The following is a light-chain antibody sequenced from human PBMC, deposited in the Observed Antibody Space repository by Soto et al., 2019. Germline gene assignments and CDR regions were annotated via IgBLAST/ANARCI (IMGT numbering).Light chain of an antibody. CDR2: GAS. V-gene: IGKV1-39*01. CDR3: QQSYTAVFV. Sequence: DIQMTQSPSSLSASVGDRVTITCRASQNIRTYLNWYQQKPGKAPNLLIYGASSFQGGVPSRFSGSGSETDFTLTINNLQPEDFATYYCQQSYTAVFVFGPGTKVDIK. CDR1: QNIRTY. J-gene: IGKJ3*01.